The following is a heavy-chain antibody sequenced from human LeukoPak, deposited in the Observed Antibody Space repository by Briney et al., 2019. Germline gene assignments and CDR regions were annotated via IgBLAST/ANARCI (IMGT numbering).Heavy chain of an antibody. CDR3: ARVPGDAARNWFDP. D-gene: IGHD3-16*01. CDR2: INHSGST. J-gene: IGHJ5*02. V-gene: IGHV4-34*01. CDR1: GGSFSGYY. Sequence: PSETLSPTCAVYGGSFSGYYWSWIRQPPGKGLEWIGEINHSGSTNYNPSLKSRVTISVDTSKNQFSLKLSSVTAADTAVYYCARVPGDAARNWFDPWGQGTLVTVSS.